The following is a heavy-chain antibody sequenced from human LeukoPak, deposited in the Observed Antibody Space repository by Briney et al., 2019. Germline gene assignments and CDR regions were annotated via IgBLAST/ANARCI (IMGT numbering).Heavy chain of an antibody. CDR3: AKASSGYWGYFDY. D-gene: IGHD3-22*01. Sequence: GGSLRLSCAASGFTFSSYAMSWVRQAPGKGLEWVSPISASGGSTYYADSVKGRFTISRDNSKNTLYLQMNSLRAEDTAVYYCAKASSGYWGYFDYWGQGTLVTVSS. CDR2: ISASGGST. J-gene: IGHJ4*02. CDR1: GFTFSSYA. V-gene: IGHV3-23*01.